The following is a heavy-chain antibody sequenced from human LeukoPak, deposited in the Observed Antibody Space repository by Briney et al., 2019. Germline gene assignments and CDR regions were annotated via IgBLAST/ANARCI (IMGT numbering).Heavy chain of an antibody. Sequence: PSETLSLTCTVSGGSISSGDYYWGWISQPPGKGLEWIGYIYYSGSTYYNPSLKSRITTSVDTSKNQFSLKLSSVTAADTAVYYCARTARGSRIDYWGQGTLVTVSS. CDR1: GGSISSGDYY. CDR3: ARTARGSRIDY. D-gene: IGHD6-13*01. V-gene: IGHV4-30-4*01. J-gene: IGHJ4*02. CDR2: IYYSGST.